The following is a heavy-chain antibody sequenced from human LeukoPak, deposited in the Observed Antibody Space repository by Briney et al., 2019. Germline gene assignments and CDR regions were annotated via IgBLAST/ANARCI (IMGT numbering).Heavy chain of an antibody. CDR2: IKQDGIEK. J-gene: IGHJ4*03. Sequence: GGSLPLSRAASGFTFSGFWMGWVRQAPGKGLEWVANIKQDGIEKYYVDSVKGRFTVSRDNAKSSLYLQMSSLRDEDTAVYYCARRYCSGGSCGVGTCFDNWGHGTLVTVSS. D-gene: IGHD2-15*01. CDR1: GFTFSGFW. CDR3: ARRYCSGGSCGVGTCFDN. V-gene: IGHV3-7*02.